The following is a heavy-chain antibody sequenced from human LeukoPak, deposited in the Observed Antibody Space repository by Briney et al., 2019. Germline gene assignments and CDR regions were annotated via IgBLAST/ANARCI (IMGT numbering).Heavy chain of an antibody. Sequence: ASVKVSCKASGYTFTGYYMHWVRQAPGQGLEWMGWINPNSGGTNYAQKFQGRVTMTRDTSISTAYMELSRLRSDDTAVYYCARDAMASDPVGAKDLDFDYWGQGTLVTVSS. J-gene: IGHJ4*02. CDR2: INPNSGGT. V-gene: IGHV1-2*02. D-gene: IGHD1-26*01. CDR3: ARDAMASDPVGAKDLDFDY. CDR1: GYTFTGYY.